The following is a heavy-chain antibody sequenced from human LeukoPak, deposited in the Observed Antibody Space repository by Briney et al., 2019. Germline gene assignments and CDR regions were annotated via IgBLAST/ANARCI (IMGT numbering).Heavy chain of an antibody. J-gene: IGHJ4*02. CDR2: INHSGST. Sequence: SETLSLTCTVSGDSISSSNCYWGWIRQPPGKGLEWIGEINHSGSTNYNPSLKSRVTISVDTSKNQFSLKLSSVTAADTAVYYCARDLRGEGYSSTYYFDYWGQGTLVTVSS. CDR1: GDSISSSNCY. D-gene: IGHD5-18*01. CDR3: ARDLRGEGYSSTYYFDY. V-gene: IGHV4-39*07.